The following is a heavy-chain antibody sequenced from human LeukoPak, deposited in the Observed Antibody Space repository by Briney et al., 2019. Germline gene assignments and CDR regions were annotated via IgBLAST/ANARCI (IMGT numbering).Heavy chain of an antibody. CDR2: IKEDGSQI. CDR3: TRDRNYYDSSGYYDAFDI. D-gene: IGHD3-22*01. J-gene: IGHJ3*02. Sequence: GGSLRLSCAASGFTFSSYWMVWVRQAPGKGREWVANIKEDGSQIYYVDSVKGRFTISRDNAKKSLYLQMNSLRAEDTAVYLCTRDRNYYDSSGYYDAFDIWGQGTMVTVSS. CDR1: GFTFSSYW. V-gene: IGHV3-7*01.